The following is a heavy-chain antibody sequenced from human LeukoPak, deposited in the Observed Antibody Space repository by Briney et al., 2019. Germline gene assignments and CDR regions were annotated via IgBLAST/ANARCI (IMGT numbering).Heavy chain of an antibody. D-gene: IGHD2-2*01. V-gene: IGHV4-4*07. CDR3: ARWRDRFSTRVDPGAFDI. CDR2: IYTSGNT. CDR1: GGSISSYY. Sequence: PSETLSLTCTVSGGSISSYYWTWIRQPAEKGLEWIGRIYTSGNTNYNPSLKSRVTMSVDTSKNQFSLKLSSVTAADTAVYYCARWRDRFSTRVDPGAFDIWGQGTMVTVSS. J-gene: IGHJ3*02.